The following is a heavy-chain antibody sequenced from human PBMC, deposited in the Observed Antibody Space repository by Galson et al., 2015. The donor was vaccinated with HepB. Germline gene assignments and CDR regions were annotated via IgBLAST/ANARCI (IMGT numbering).Heavy chain of an antibody. CDR2: ISSGSTSM. V-gene: IGHV3-21*01. D-gene: IGHD1-26*01. Sequence: SLRLSCAASGFTFNTYAMNWVRQAPGKGLEWVSSISSGSTSMYYADSVKGRFTISRDNAKNSLYLQMDSLRAEDTAVYYCARPPKSGTYWGVGLDWGQGTLVTVSS. CDR3: ARPPKSGTYWGVGLD. J-gene: IGHJ4*02. CDR1: GFTFNTYA.